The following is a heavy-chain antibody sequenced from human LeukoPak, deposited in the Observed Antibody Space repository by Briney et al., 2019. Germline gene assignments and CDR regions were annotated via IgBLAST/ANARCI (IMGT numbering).Heavy chain of an antibody. D-gene: IGHD5-18*01. CDR2: ISAYNGNT. Sequence: ASVKVSCKASGGTFSSYAISWVRQAPGQGLEWMGWISAYNGNTNSAQKFQGRVTMTTDTSTSTAYMELRSLRSDDTAVFYCVRDLGVDTSMIFFDYWGQGTLVTVSS. J-gene: IGHJ4*02. CDR1: GGTFSSYA. V-gene: IGHV1-18*01. CDR3: VRDLGVDTSMIFFDY.